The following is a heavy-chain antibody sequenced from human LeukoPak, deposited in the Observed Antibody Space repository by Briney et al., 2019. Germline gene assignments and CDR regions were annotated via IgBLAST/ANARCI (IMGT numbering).Heavy chain of an antibody. V-gene: IGHV5-51*01. CDR3: ARTPSGSYRRGYFHY. D-gene: IGHD1-26*01. J-gene: IGHJ4*02. Sequence: GESLKISCKGFGYSFSTYWIGWVRQMPGKGLEWMGIIYPSDSDTKYSPSFQGQVTISVDKSISTAYLQWSSLKASDTAMYYCARTPSGSYRRGYFHYWGQGTLVTVSS. CDR2: IYPSDSDT. CDR1: GYSFSTYW.